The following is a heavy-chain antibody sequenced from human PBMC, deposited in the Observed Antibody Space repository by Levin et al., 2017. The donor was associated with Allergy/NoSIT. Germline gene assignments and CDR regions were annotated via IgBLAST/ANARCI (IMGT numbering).Heavy chain of an antibody. CDR1: GFTFSTYA. V-gene: IGHV3-23*01. CDR3: ARRIAEAGNGAFDS. D-gene: IGHD6-13*01. J-gene: IGHJ3*02. CDR2: IIGVSGTT. Sequence: GGSLRLSCAASGFTFSTYAMGWVRQAPGKGLEWVSTIIGVSGTTYYADSVKGRFTISRDNSKNTLNLQMNSLRAEDTAVYYCARRIAEAGNGAFDSWGQGTMVTVSS.